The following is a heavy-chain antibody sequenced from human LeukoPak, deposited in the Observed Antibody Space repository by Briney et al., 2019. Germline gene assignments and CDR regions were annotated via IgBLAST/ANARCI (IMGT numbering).Heavy chain of an antibody. CDR3: ARGESGSYYDYYFDY. Sequence: PSETLSLTCAVYGGSFSGYYWGWIRQPPGKGLEWIGSIYHSGSTYYNPSLKSRVTISVDTSKNQFSLKLSSVTAADTAVYYCARGESGSYYDYYFDYWGQGTLVTVSS. J-gene: IGHJ4*02. D-gene: IGHD1-26*01. CDR2: IYHSGST. V-gene: IGHV4-38-2*01. CDR1: GGSFSGYY.